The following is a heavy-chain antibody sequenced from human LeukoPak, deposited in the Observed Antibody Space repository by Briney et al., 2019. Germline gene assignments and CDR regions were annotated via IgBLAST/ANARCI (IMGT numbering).Heavy chain of an antibody. J-gene: IGHJ4*02. D-gene: IGHD3-10*01. CDR3: ARDRPHMVRGVIAAGGY. CDR2: ISYDGSSK. V-gene: IGHV3-30*04. Sequence: PGGSLRLSCAASGFTFSTYAMHWVRQAPGKGLEWVAVISYDGSSKYYADSVKGRFTISRDNSKNTLYLQMNSLRAEDTAVYYCARDRPHMVRGVIAAGGYWGQGTLVTVSS. CDR1: GFTFSTYA.